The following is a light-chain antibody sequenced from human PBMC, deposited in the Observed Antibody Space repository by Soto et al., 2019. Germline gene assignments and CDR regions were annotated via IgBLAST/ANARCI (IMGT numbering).Light chain of an antibody. CDR2: EVS. CDR3: SSYAASNNFV. V-gene: IGLV2-8*01. Sequence: QSALTQPPSASGSPGQSVTIPCTGTSSDVGGYNSVSWYQQHPGKVPKLMIYEVSKRPSGVPDRFSGSKSVNTASLTVSGLQAEDEADYYCSSYAASNNFVFGGGTKLTVL. J-gene: IGLJ2*01. CDR1: SSDVGGYNS.